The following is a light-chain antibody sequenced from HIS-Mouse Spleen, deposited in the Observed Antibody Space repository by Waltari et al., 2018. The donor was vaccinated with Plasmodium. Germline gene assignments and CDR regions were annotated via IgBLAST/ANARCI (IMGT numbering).Light chain of an antibody. J-gene: IGKJ2*01. Sequence: DIVMTQSPDSLAVSLGERATINCKSSQSVIYSSNNKNYLAWYQQRQGQPPKLLIYWASTRESGAPDRFSGRGSGTDSTLTISSLPAEDAAVYYCQQYYSTPYTFGQGTKLEIK. V-gene: IGKV4-1*01. CDR1: QSVIYSSNNKNY. CDR2: WAS. CDR3: QQYYSTPYT.